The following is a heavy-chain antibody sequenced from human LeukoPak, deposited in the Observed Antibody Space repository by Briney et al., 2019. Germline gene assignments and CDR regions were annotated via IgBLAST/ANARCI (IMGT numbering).Heavy chain of an antibody. CDR2: IYYSGSP. CDR3: ARARDGYNP. V-gene: IGHV4-39*07. Sequence: PSETLSLTCTVSGGSISSSSYYWGWIRQPPGKGLEWIGSIYYSGSPYYNPSLKSRVTISVDTSKKQFSLKLSSVTAADTAVYYCARARDGYNPWGQGTLVTVSS. D-gene: IGHD5-24*01. CDR1: GGSISSSSYY. J-gene: IGHJ5*02.